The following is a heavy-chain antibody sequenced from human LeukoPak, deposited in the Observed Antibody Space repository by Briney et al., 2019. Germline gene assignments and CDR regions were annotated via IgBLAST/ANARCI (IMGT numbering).Heavy chain of an antibody. D-gene: IGHD3-3*01. J-gene: IGHJ4*02. CDR2: ISNDGSRK. CDR1: GFTFSRHG. CDR3: ARDRAWNYFDY. Sequence: GGSLRLSCAPSGFTFSRHGMHWVRQAPGKGLEWVAIISNDGSRKYYAHSVEGRFTISRDNSKNTLYLQMDSLRAEDTAVYYCARDRAWNYFDYWGQGTLVSVSS. V-gene: IGHV3-30*03.